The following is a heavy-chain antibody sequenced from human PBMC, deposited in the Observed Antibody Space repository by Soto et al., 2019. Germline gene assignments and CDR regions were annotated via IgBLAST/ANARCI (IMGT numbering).Heavy chain of an antibody. D-gene: IGHD6-13*01. CDR3: AADPYFTASQGAGYYYYGLDG. Sequence: ASVKVSREASGFTFTSSGVQWVRQDSGHRLDLIGWIVVDSGDTKYAQKFQERVTITRDMSTNTAYMQLSGLTSEDTAVYYCAADPYFTASQGAGYYYYGLDGWGRGTTVTFSS. CDR1: GFTFTSSG. CDR2: IVVDSGDT. V-gene: IGHV1-58*01. J-gene: IGHJ6*02.